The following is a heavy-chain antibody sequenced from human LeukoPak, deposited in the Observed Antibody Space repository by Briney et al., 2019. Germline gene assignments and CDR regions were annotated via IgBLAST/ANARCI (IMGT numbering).Heavy chain of an antibody. J-gene: IGHJ3*02. CDR2: ISSSSSYI. V-gene: IGHV3-21*01. Sequence: PGGSLRLSCAASGFTFSSYSMNWVRQAPGKGLEWVSSISSSSSYIYYADSVKGRFTISRDNAKNSLYLQMNSLRAEDTAVYYCAREQRGPYSSSWPDAFDIWGQGTMVTVSS. CDR3: AREQRGPYSSSWPDAFDI. CDR1: GFTFSSYS. D-gene: IGHD6-13*01.